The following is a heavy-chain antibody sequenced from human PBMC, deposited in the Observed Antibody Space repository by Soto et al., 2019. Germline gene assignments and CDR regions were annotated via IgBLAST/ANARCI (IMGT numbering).Heavy chain of an antibody. CDR3: ARVGGDCSGGSCYQPYYFDY. V-gene: IGHV4-31*03. J-gene: IGHJ4*02. CDR1: GGSISSGGYY. CDR2: IYYSGST. Sequence: PSETLSLTCTVSGGSISSGGYYWSWIRQHPGKGLEWIGYIYYSGSTYYNPSLKSRVTISVDTSKNQFSLKLSSVTAADTAVYYCARVGGDCSGGSCYQPYYFDYWGQGTLVTVSS. D-gene: IGHD2-15*01.